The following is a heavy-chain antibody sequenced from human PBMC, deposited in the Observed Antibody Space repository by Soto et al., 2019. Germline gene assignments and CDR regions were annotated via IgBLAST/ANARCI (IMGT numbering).Heavy chain of an antibody. CDR1: GFFFSDYY. Sequence: GGSLRLSCAASGFFFSDYYMSWIRQAPGKGLESLCYISGTGDTTSYADSVKGRFTISRDNAKNSLYLHLSTLSAGDTAVYYCAIGGGQIYYSGMDVWCQGTTVTV. J-gene: IGHJ6*02. D-gene: IGHD3-3*01. V-gene: IGHV3-11*01. CDR3: AIGGGQIYYSGMDV. CDR2: ISGTGDTT.